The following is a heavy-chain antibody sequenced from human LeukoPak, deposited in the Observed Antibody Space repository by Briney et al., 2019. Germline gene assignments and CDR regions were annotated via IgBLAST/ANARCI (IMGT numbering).Heavy chain of an antibody. CDR2: INPSGGGT. Sequence: GASVKVSCKASGYTFTYHYIHWVRQAPGQGLEWMGMINPSGGGTGYAQKFQGRVTLTRDTSTSTVYMELNSLRSEDTAMYYCARDRRVSTAGFTFDYWGQGTLVTVSS. J-gene: IGHJ4*02. D-gene: IGHD6-13*01. CDR3: ARDRRVSTAGFTFDY. CDR1: GYTFTYHY. V-gene: IGHV1-46*01.